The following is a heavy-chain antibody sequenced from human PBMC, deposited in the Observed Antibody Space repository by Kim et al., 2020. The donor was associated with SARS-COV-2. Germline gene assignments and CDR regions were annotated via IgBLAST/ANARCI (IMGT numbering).Heavy chain of an antibody. CDR3: ARSLYYDFWSGYYPDYYYGMDV. D-gene: IGHD3-3*01. V-gene: IGHV1-2*02. J-gene: IGHJ6*02. CDR1: GYTFTGYY. Sequence: ASVKVSCKASGYTFTGYYMHWVRQAPGQGLEWMGWINPNSGGTNYAQKFQGRVTMTRDTSISTAYMELSRLRSDDTAVYYCARSLYYDFWSGYYPDYYYGMDVWGQGTTVTVSS. CDR2: INPNSGGT.